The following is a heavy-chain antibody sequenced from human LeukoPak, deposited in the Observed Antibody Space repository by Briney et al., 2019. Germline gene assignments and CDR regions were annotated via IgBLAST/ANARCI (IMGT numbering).Heavy chain of an antibody. CDR3: ARSWELLTAEFFDY. Sequence: PGRSLRLSCAASGFTFSNYGMHWVRQAPGKGLEWVAFISYDGSNKYYADSVKGRFTISRDNSKNTLYLQMNSLRAEDTAVYYCARSWELLTAEFFDYWGQGTLVTVSS. CDR1: GFTFSNYG. J-gene: IGHJ4*02. D-gene: IGHD1-26*01. V-gene: IGHV3-30*03. CDR2: ISYDGSNK.